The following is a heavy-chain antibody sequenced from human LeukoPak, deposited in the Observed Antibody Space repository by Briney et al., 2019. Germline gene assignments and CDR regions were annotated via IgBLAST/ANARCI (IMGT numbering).Heavy chain of an antibody. CDR3: ARDNVVVVAATTHYYYYGMDV. J-gene: IGHJ6*02. CDR2: IYYSGST. V-gene: IGHV4-30-4*01. CDR1: GGSISSGDYY. Sequence: SETLSLTCTVSGGSISSGDYYWSWIRQPPGKGLEWIGYIYYSGSTYYNPSLKSRVTMSVDTSKNQFSLKLSSVTAADTAVYYCARDNVVVVAATTHYYYYGMDVWGQGTTVTVSS. D-gene: IGHD2-15*01.